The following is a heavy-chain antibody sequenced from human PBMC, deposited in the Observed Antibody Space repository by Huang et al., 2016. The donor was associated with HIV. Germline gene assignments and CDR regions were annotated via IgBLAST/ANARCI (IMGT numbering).Heavy chain of an antibody. V-gene: IGHV4-59*11. CDR2: IYYSGST. D-gene: IGHD6-13*01. J-gene: IGHJ6*03. CDR1: GGSISSHY. Sequence: QVQLQESGPGLVKPSETLSLTCTVSGGSISSHYWGWIRQPPGKGLEWIGSIYYSGSTNYNPSLKRRVTISEDTPKNQFSLKLSSVTAADTAVYYCARVSSSWYPYYYYYYYMDVWGKGTTVTVSS. CDR3: ARVSSSWYPYYYYYYYMDV.